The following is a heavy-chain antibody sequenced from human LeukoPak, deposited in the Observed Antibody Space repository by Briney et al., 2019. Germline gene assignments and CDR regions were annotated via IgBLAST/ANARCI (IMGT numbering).Heavy chain of an antibody. CDR2: ISSSSSYI. D-gene: IGHD6-19*01. Sequence: GGSLRLSCAASGFTFSSYSMNWVRQAPGEGLEWVSSISSSSSYIYYADSVKGRFTISRDNAKNSLYLQMNSLRAEDTAVYYCARVGSAPYYGMDVWGQGTTVTVSS. CDR3: ARVGSAPYYGMDV. CDR1: GFTFSSYS. V-gene: IGHV3-21*01. J-gene: IGHJ6*02.